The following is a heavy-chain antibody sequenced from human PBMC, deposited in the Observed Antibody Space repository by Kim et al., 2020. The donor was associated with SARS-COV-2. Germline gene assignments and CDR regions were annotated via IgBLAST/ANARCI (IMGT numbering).Heavy chain of an antibody. CDR3: ARDILMGYCSGGSCVKVDY. Sequence: ASVKVSCKASGYTFTGYYMHWVRQAPGQGLEWMGRINPNSGGTNYAQKFQGRVTMTRDTSISTAYMELSRLRSDDTAVYYCARDILMGYCSGGSCVKVDYWGQGTLVTVSS. CDR1: GYTFTGYY. D-gene: IGHD2-15*01. CDR2: INPNSGGT. V-gene: IGHV1-2*06. J-gene: IGHJ4*02.